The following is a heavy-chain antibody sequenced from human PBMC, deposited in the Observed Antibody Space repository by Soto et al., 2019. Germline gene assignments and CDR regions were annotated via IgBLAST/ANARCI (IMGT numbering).Heavy chain of an antibody. D-gene: IGHD3-22*01. Sequence: SGGSLRLSCAASGFTFSSYAMSWVRQAPGKGLEWVSGISGSGASPYYADSVKGRFTISRDNSKNTLYLQMNSLRAEDTAVYYCAKESSGPYFDYWGQGTLVTVSS. CDR2: ISGSGASP. J-gene: IGHJ4*02. CDR1: GFTFSSYA. V-gene: IGHV3-23*01. CDR3: AKESSGPYFDY.